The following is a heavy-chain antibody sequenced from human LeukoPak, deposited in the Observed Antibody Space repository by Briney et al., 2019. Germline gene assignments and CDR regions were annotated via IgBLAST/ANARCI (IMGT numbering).Heavy chain of an antibody. V-gene: IGHV1-2*02. Sequence: ASVKVSCKASGYTFTGYYMHWVRQAPGQGLEWMGWINPNSGGTNYAQKFQGRVTMTRDTSISTAYMELSRLRSDDTAVYYCARDADWGSSWYYYYYYMDVWGKGTTVTVSS. J-gene: IGHJ6*03. CDR3: ARDADWGSSWYYYYYYMDV. D-gene: IGHD6-13*01. CDR1: GYTFTGYY. CDR2: INPNSGGT.